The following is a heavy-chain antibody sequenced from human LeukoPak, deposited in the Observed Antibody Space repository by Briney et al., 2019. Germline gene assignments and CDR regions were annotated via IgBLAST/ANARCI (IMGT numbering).Heavy chain of an antibody. D-gene: IGHD2-2*02. J-gene: IGHJ3*02. CDR1: GFTFDDYA. CDR2: ISWNSGSI. CDR3: AKGYCSSTSCYMAFDI. V-gene: IGHV3-9*01. Sequence: GRSLRLSCAASGFTFDDYAMHWVRQAPGKGLGWVSGISWNSGSIGYADSVKGRFTISRDNAKNSLYLQMNSLRAEDTALYYCAKGYCSSTSCYMAFDIWGQGTMVTVSS.